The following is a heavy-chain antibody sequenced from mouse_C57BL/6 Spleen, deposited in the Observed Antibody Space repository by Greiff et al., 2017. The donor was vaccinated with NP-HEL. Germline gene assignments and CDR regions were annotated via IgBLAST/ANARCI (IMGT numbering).Heavy chain of an antibody. CDR2: IRSKSNNYAT. CDR3: VRHYGSSYWYFDV. J-gene: IGHJ1*03. D-gene: IGHD1-1*01. V-gene: IGHV10-1*01. CDR1: GFSFNTYA. Sequence: GGGLVQPKGSLKLSCAASGFSFNTYAMNWVRQAPGKGLEWVARIRSKSNNYATYYADSVKDRFTISRDDSESMLYLQMNNLKTEDTAMYYCVRHYGSSYWYFDVWGTGTTVTVSS.